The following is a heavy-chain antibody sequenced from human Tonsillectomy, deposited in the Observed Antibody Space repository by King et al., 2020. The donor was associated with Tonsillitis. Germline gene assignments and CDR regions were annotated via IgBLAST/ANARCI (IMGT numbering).Heavy chain of an antibody. J-gene: IGHJ5*02. CDR1: GGSISRYY. D-gene: IGHD3-3*01. CDR3: ARDFGDFWSGNWFDP. CDR2: IDYSGST. Sequence: MQLQESGPGLVKPSETLSLTCIVSGGSISRYYWSWIRQSPGKGLEWIGYIDYSGSTNYNPSLKSRVTISVDTSKNQFSLKVSSVTAADTAVYYCARDFGDFWSGNWFDPGGQGTLVTVSS. V-gene: IGHV4-59*01.